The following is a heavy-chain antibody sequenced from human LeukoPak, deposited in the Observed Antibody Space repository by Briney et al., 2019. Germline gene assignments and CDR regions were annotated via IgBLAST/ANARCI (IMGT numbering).Heavy chain of an antibody. CDR1: GFTFSNYW. CDR2: INSDVVIT. Sequence: HPGGSLRLSCAASGFTFSNYWMNWVRQPPGKGLVWVSRINSDVVITTYADSVKGRFTVSRDNAKNTLYLQMNSLRAEDTAVYYCARARTFGTIGESGTLDYWGQGILVTVSS. V-gene: IGHV3-74*03. D-gene: IGHD3-10*01. J-gene: IGHJ4*02. CDR3: ARARTFGTIGESGTLDY.